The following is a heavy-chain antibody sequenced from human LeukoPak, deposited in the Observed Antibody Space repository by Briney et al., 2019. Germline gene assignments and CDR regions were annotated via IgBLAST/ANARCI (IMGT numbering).Heavy chain of an antibody. V-gene: IGHV3-30*03. CDR1: GFTFSLYG. D-gene: IGHD4/OR15-4a*01. CDR2: VSYDGTNK. Sequence: PGRSLRLSCAVSGFTFSLYGMHWVRQAPGKGLEWVAAVSYDGTNKFYADSAKGRFTISRDGSKNTLYLQMNSLGVEDTAVYYCASEVGTSRAGLAWFELWGQGTMVTVSS. J-gene: IGHJ3*01. CDR3: ASEVGTSRAGLAWFEL.